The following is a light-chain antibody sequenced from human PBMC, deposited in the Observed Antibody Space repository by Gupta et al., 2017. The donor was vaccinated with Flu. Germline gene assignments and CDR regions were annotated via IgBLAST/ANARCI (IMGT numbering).Light chain of an antibody. Sequence: PATLSVSPGERVTLYCRASQSVSSSLAWYQQTPGQAPRLLISGASTRATGIPARFSGSGSGTDFTLTISSLQSEDFAVYYCQQYNRWPRTFGQGTKVEI. J-gene: IGKJ1*01. V-gene: IGKV3-15*01. CDR1: QSVSSS. CDR2: GAS. CDR3: QQYNRWPRT.